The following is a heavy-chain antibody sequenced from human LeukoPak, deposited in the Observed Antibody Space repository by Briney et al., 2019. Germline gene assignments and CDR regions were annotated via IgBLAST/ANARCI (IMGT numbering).Heavy chain of an antibody. Sequence: GGSLRLSCTVSGFTVSSNSMSWVRQAPGKGLEWVSFIYSAGSTHYSDSVKGRFTISIDNSKNTQYLQMNSLRAEDTAVYYCARRAGAYTHPYDYWGQGTLVTVS. CDR3: ARRAGAYTHPYDY. CDR2: IYSAGST. D-gene: IGHD3-16*01. CDR1: GFTVSSNS. V-gene: IGHV3-53*01. J-gene: IGHJ4*02.